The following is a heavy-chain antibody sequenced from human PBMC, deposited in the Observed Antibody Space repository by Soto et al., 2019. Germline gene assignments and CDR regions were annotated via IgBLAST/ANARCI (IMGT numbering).Heavy chain of an antibody. J-gene: IGHJ4*02. V-gene: IGHV3-33*01. Sequence: GGSLRLSCAASRFTFSSYGMHWVRQAPGKGLEWVAVIWYDGSNKYYADSVKGRFTISRDNSKNTLYLQMNSLRAEDTAVYYCARLYYYDSSGYDYWGQGTLVTVSS. CDR1: RFTFSSYG. D-gene: IGHD3-22*01. CDR2: IWYDGSNK. CDR3: ARLYYYDSSGYDY.